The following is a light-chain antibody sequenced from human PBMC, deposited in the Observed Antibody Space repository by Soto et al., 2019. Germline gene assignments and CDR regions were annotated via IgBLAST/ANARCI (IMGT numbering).Light chain of an antibody. Sequence: DIQIIQSPSTLSASVGDRLTITYRDSQSISSWLAWYQQTPGQAPKLLIYKASSLESGVPSRFSGSGAGTEFTLTISSLQPDDFATYYCQQYNSYLYTFGQGTRLEIK. CDR1: QSISSW. CDR2: KAS. V-gene: IGKV1-5*03. J-gene: IGKJ2*01. CDR3: QQYNSYLYT.